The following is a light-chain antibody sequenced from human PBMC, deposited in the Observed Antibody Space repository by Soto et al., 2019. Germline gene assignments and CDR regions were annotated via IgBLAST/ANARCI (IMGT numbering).Light chain of an antibody. J-gene: IGKJ2*01. Sequence: EIVLTQSPATLSLSPGERATLSCRASQSVDSAYLAWYHQRPGQAPRHLIYGASNRATGVPGRFGGSGSETDFNLTISRLEPEDSAVYYCQQYGNSPLYSFGQGTKLEIK. V-gene: IGKV3-20*01. CDR3: QQYGNSPLYS. CDR2: GAS. CDR1: QSVDSAY.